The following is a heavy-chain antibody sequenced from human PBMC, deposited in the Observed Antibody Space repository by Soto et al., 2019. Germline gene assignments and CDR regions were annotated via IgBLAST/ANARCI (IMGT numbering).Heavy chain of an antibody. Sequence: ASVKVSCKASGGTFSSYAISWVRQAPGQGLEWMGGIIPIFGTANYAQKFQGRVTITADESTSTAYMELSSLRSEDTAVYYCAVSSARWQYSSGWYLDYWGQGTLVTVSS. CDR1: GGTFSSYA. D-gene: IGHD6-19*01. CDR3: AVSSARWQYSSGWYLDY. CDR2: IIPIFGTA. V-gene: IGHV1-69*13. J-gene: IGHJ4*02.